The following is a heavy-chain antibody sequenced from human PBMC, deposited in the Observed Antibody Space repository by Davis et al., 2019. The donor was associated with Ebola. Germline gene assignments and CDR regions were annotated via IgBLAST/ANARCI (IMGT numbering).Heavy chain of an antibody. CDR2: ISSSSSYI. CDR1: GFTFSSYS. D-gene: IGHD2-15*01. CDR3: ARYCSGGSCYRDY. Sequence: GGSLRLSCAASGFTFSSYSMNWVRQAPGKGLKWVSSISSSSSYIYYADSVKGRFTISRDNAKNSLYLQMNSLRAEDTAVYYCARYCSGGSCYRDYWGQGTLVTVSS. J-gene: IGHJ4*02. V-gene: IGHV3-21*01.